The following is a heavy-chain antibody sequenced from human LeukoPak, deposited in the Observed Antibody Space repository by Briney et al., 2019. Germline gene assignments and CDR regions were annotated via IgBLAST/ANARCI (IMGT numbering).Heavy chain of an antibody. CDR3: AREGAAYYFDY. J-gene: IGHJ4*02. CDR1: GGSISSGDYY. D-gene: IGHD6-25*01. CDR2: IYYSGST. Sequence: SETLSLTCTVSGGSISSGDYYWSWIRQHPGKGLEWIGYIYYSGSTYYNPSLKSRVTISVDTSKNQFSLKLSSVTAADTAVYYCAREGAAYYFDYWGQGTLVTVSS. V-gene: IGHV4-31*03.